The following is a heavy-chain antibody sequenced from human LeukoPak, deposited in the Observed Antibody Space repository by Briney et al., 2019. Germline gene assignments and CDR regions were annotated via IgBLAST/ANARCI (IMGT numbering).Heavy chain of an antibody. J-gene: IGHJ4*02. D-gene: IGHD2-15*01. CDR1: GFIFNSYW. V-gene: IGHV3-7*01. CDR2: IKEDGSEK. CDR3: ATERPSGRGGSCYPS. Sequence: PGGSLRLSCAASGFIFNSYWMSWVRQAPGKGLEWVANIKEDGSEKYYVDSVKGRFTISRNNTKNSLYLQMNSLRAEDTAVYYCATERPSGRGGSCYPSWGQGTLVTVSS.